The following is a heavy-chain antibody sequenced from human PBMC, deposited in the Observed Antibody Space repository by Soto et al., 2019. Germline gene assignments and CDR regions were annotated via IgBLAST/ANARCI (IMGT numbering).Heavy chain of an antibody. CDR3: VSSYGSGYRAFDY. CDR2: INPILSMS. J-gene: IGHJ4*02. V-gene: IGHV1-69*02. D-gene: IGHD3-10*01. CDR1: GDTFTFYS. Sequence: QVQLVQSGAEVKKPGSSVRVSCKASGDTFTFYSINWVRQAPGLGLEWMGRINPILSMSNYAQRFQGRVTTTADKSTSTAYMELSSLRSEDTAMYYCVSSYGSGYRAFDYWGQGALVTVSS.